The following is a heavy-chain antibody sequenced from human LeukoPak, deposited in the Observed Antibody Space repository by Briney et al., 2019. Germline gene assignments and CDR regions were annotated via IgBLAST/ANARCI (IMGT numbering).Heavy chain of an antibody. D-gene: IGHD1-1*01. Sequence: PSETLSLTCNVSGESISSHYWSWTRQSPGKGLEWIGYIYYSGTTNYNPSLKSRVTISVDTSKNQFSLKLSSVTAADTAVYYCARVSWFPGTSYYYMDVWGKGTTVTVSS. CDR3: ARVSWFPGTSYYYMDV. CDR1: GESISSHY. V-gene: IGHV4-59*11. J-gene: IGHJ6*03. CDR2: IYYSGTT.